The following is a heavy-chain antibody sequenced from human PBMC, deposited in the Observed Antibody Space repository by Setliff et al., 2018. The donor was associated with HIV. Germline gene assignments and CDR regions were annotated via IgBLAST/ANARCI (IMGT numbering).Heavy chain of an antibody. CDR1: GFTFNRNC. CDR3: ASARIPTGGTSTSLDF. Sequence: GGSLRLSCAASGFTFNRNCMSWVRQVPGKGLEWVATIKQDESDTYHADFLKGRFTISRDNSKNTLFLQLNSLRPEDTAVYYCASARIPTGGTSTSLDFWGQGALVTVSS. D-gene: IGHD1-1*01. J-gene: IGHJ4*02. CDR2: IKQDESDT. V-gene: IGHV3-7*01.